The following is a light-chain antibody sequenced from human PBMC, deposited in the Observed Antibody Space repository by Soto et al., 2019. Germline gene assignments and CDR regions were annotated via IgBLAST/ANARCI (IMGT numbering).Light chain of an antibody. CDR2: GPS. CDR3: LQYDTSPPRYT. Sequence: EVVLTQSPGTLSLSPGERATLYCRASQSVSRRYLAWYQQKPGQAPRLLIFGPSSRATGIPDRFSGSGSGTDFTLTISSLEPEDFAVYYCLQYDTSPPRYTFGQGTKLEIK. J-gene: IGKJ2*01. V-gene: IGKV3-20*01. CDR1: QSVSRRY.